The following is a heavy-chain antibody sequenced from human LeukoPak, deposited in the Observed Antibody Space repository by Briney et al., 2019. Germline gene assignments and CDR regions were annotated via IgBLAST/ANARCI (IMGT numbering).Heavy chain of an antibody. Sequence: GGSLRLSCAASGFTFSSYWMHWVRQAPGKGLVWVSRINTDGSSTSYADSVKGRFTISRDNSKNTLYLQMNSLRAEDTAVYYCAKDGVLLWFGDFDYWGQGTLVTVSS. CDR1: GFTFSSYW. CDR2: INTDGSST. D-gene: IGHD3-10*01. V-gene: IGHV3-74*01. CDR3: AKDGVLLWFGDFDY. J-gene: IGHJ4*02.